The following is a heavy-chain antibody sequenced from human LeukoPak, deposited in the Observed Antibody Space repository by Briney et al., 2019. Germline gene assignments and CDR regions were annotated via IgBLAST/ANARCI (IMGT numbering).Heavy chain of an antibody. Sequence: ASVNVSCKASGYTFTNYYMHWVRQAPGQGLEWMGMINPSGGSTSYAQKFQGRVTMTRDMSTSTVYMELSSLRSEDTAVYYCASVTGLANWSFDPWGQGTLVTVSS. J-gene: IGHJ5*02. D-gene: IGHD1-1*01. V-gene: IGHV1-46*01. CDR3: ASVTGLANWSFDP. CDR1: GYTFTNYY. CDR2: INPSGGST.